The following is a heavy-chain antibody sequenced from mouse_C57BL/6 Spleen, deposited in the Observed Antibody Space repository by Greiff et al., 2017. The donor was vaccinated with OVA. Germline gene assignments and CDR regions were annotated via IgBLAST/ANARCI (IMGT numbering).Heavy chain of an antibody. D-gene: IGHD1-1*01. V-gene: IGHV1-80*01. CDR1: GYAFSSYW. Sequence: VQVVESGAELVKPGASVKISCKASGYAFSSYWMNWVKQRPGKGLEWIGQIYPGDGDTNYNGKFKGKATLTADKSSSTAYMQLSSLTSEDSAVYFCAREDYGSSYEYFDVWGTGTTVTVSS. CDR3: AREDYGSSYEYFDV. CDR2: IYPGDGDT. J-gene: IGHJ1*03.